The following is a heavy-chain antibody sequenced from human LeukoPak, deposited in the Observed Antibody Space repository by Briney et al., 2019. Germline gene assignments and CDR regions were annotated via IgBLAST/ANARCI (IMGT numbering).Heavy chain of an antibody. V-gene: IGHV4-59*01. CDR2: IYYSGST. CDR3: ARDGRVWGSSSWYLGWFDP. Sequence: PSQTLSLTCTVSGGSISTYYWSWIRQPPGKGLEWIEYIYYSGSTNYNPSLKSRVTISVDTSKNQFSLKLSSVTAADTAVYYCARDGRVWGSSSWYLGWFDPWGQGTLVTVSS. J-gene: IGHJ5*02. D-gene: IGHD6-13*01. CDR1: GGSISTYY.